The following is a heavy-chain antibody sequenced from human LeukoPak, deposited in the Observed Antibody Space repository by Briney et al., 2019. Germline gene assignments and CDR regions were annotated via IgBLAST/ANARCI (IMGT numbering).Heavy chain of an antibody. CDR1: GFTFITYW. Sequence: GGSLRLSCAASGFTFITYWMSWVRQAPGKGLEWVANINQDGTEKYYVDSVKGRFTISRDNAKNSLYLQMNSLRAEDTAVYYCARDLAGYSGSFLFDYWGQGTLVTVSS. V-gene: IGHV3-7*01. D-gene: IGHD1-26*01. J-gene: IGHJ4*02. CDR3: ARDLAGYSGSFLFDY. CDR2: INQDGTEK.